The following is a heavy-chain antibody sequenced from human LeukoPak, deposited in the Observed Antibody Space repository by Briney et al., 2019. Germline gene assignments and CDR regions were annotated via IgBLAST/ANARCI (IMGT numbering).Heavy chain of an antibody. V-gene: IGHV4-31*03. Sequence: ASETLSLTCTVSGGSISSGGYYWSWIRQHPGKGLEWIGYIYYSGSTYYNPSLKSRVTISVDTSKNQFSLKLSSVTAADTAVYYCARVSGYSSSSFDYWGQGTLVTVSS. CDR2: IYYSGST. CDR3: ARVSGYSSSSFDY. D-gene: IGHD6-13*01. CDR1: GGSISSGGYY. J-gene: IGHJ4*02.